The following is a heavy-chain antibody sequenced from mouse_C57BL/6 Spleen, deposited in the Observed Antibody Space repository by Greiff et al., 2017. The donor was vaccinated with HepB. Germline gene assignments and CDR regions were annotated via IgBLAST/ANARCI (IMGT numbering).Heavy chain of an antibody. CDR2: INPSNGGT. CDR1: GYTFTSYW. J-gene: IGHJ4*01. Sequence: VKLQQPGTELVKPGASVKLSCKASGYTFTSYWMHWVKQRPGQGLEWIGNINPSNGGTNYNEKFKSKATLTVDKSSSTAYMQLSSLTSEDSAVYYCARKEKFIEAMDYWGQGTSVTVSS. CDR3: ARKEKFIEAMDY. V-gene: IGHV1-53*01. D-gene: IGHD1-2*01.